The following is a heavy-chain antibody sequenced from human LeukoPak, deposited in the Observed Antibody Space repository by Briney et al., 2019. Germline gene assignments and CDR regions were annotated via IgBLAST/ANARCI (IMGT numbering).Heavy chain of an antibody. CDR1: GGSISSSSYY. D-gene: IGHD3-10*01. CDR2: IYYSGST. Sequence: TSETLSLTCTVSGGSISSSSYYWGWIRQPPGKGLEWIGSIYYSGSTYYNPSLKGRVTISVDTSKNQFSLKLSSVTAADTAVYYCARVEVLLWFGELSSSGFDPWGQGTLVTVSS. J-gene: IGHJ5*02. CDR3: ARVEVLLWFGELSSSGFDP. V-gene: IGHV4-39*01.